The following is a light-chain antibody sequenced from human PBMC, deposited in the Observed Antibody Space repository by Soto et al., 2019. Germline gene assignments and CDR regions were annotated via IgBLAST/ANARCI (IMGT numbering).Light chain of an antibody. CDR3: QDYHGSPQT. V-gene: IGKV3-20*01. CDR2: GAS. Sequence: TVLTQSPGTLSLSPGERAALSCRASQSVSSDWLAWYQQKPGQPPRLLIYGASNRATGIPDRFSGSGSGTDFTLTISRLEPEDFAFYFCQDYHGSPQTFGQGTMVEIK. J-gene: IGKJ1*01. CDR1: QSVSSDW.